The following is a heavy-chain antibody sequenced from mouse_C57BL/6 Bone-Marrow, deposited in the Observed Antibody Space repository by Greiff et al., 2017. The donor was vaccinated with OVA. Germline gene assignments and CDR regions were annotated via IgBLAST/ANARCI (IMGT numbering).Heavy chain of an antibody. Sequence: VQLQESGSELRSPGSSVKLSCKDFDSEVFPIAYMSWVRQKPGHGFEWIGGILPSIGRTIYGEKFEDKATLDADTLSNTAYLELNSLTSEDSAIYYCARCYYGSSWYFDVWGTGTTVTVSS. CDR3: ARCYYGSSWYFDV. V-gene: IGHV15-2*01. CDR2: ILPSIGRT. J-gene: IGHJ1*03. D-gene: IGHD1-1*01. CDR1: DSEVFPIAY.